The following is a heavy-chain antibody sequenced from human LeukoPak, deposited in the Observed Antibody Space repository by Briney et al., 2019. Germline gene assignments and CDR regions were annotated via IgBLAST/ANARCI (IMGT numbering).Heavy chain of an antibody. CDR2: IYWDDDK. Sequence: SGPTLVNPTPTLTLTCTYSGLSRSTSGVGVGWIRQSPGEALEWLALIYWDDDKRYSPSLKNRLTITKDTSKNQVVLTMTNMDPVDTATYYCAHIIRGFMNRWGQGTLVTVSS. CDR1: GLSRSTSGVG. CDR3: AHIIRGFMNR. J-gene: IGHJ5*02. D-gene: IGHD3-10*01. V-gene: IGHV2-5*02.